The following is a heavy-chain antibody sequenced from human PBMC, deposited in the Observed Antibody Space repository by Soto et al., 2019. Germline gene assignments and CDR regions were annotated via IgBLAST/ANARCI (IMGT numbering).Heavy chain of an antibody. V-gene: IGHV4-31*03. D-gene: IGHD3-10*01. CDR1: GGSISSGGYY. Sequence: SETLSLTCTVSGGSISSGGYYWSWIRQHPGKGLEWIGYIYYSGSTYYNPSLKSRVTISVDTSKNQFSLKLSSVTAADTAVYYCARGTITELLWFGDSYYFDYWGQGTLVTVSS. J-gene: IGHJ4*02. CDR3: ARGTITELLWFGDSYYFDY. CDR2: IYYSGST.